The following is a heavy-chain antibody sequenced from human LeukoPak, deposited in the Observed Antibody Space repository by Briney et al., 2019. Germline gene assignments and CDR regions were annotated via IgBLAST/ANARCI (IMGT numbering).Heavy chain of an antibody. CDR2: VHPNGGNT. Sequence: GASVKVSCKTSGYPFTTREINWVRQAAGQGLEWIGWVHPNGGNTAYAQKFQGRVTMTRDTSISTAYMELSGLTSDDTAVYFCARGPRNDPWGQGTLVTVSS. V-gene: IGHV1-8*01. CDR1: GYPFTTRE. D-gene: IGHD1-14*01. CDR3: ARGPRNDP. J-gene: IGHJ5*02.